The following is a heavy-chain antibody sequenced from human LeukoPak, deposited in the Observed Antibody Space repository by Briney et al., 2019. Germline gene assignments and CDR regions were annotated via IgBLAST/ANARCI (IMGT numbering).Heavy chain of an antibody. CDR2: IYPGDSDT. D-gene: IGHD2-2*03. Sequence: GESLKISCKGSGYSFTSYWIGWVRQMPGKGLEWMGIIYPGDSDTRYSPSFQGQVTISADKSISTAYLQWSSLKASDTAMYYCARVGYCSSTSCYPTMDVWGKGTTVTVSS. CDR1: GYSFTSYW. V-gene: IGHV5-51*01. CDR3: ARVGYCSSTSCYPTMDV. J-gene: IGHJ6*04.